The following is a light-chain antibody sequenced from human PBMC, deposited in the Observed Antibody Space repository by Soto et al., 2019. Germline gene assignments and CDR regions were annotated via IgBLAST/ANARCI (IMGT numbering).Light chain of an antibody. CDR3: QQYGSSLHT. J-gene: IGKJ2*01. V-gene: IGKV3-20*01. CDR2: GAS. CDR1: QSVSSSY. Sequence: EIVLTQSPGTLYLSPGERATLSCRASQSVSSSYLAWYQQKPGQAPRLLIYGASSRATGSPERFSGSGSGTDFTLTISRLEPEDFAVYYCQQYGSSLHTLGQGTKREIK.